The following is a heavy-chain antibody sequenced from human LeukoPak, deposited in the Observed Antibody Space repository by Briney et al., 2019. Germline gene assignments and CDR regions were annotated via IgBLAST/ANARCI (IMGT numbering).Heavy chain of an antibody. CDR2: ISAYNGNT. Sequence: ASVKVSCKASGYTFTSYGISWVRQAPGQGLEWMGWISAYNGNTNYAQKLQGRVTMTTDTSTSTAYMELRSLRSDDTAVYYCARDGTTVVTSSSYYGMDVWGQGTTVTVSS. D-gene: IGHD4-23*01. CDR3: ARDGTTVVTSSSYYGMDV. CDR1: GYTFTSYG. V-gene: IGHV1-18*01. J-gene: IGHJ6*02.